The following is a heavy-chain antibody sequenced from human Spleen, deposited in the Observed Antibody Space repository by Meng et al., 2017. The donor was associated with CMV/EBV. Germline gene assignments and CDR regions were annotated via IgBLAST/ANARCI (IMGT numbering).Heavy chain of an antibody. V-gene: IGHV3-33*06. D-gene: IGHD2-2*01. CDR3: AKGQCSTNSCYRERDYGMDV. CDR1: GFTIKHYA. J-gene: IGHJ6*02. Sequence: GGSLRLSCAASGFTIKHYAMYWFRQVPGKGLEWVALIWYDGSNKYYGDSVKGRFTISRDISKNTLYLQMNSLRAEDTAVYYCAKGQCSTNSCYRERDYGMDVWGQGTTVTVSS. CDR2: IWYDGSNK.